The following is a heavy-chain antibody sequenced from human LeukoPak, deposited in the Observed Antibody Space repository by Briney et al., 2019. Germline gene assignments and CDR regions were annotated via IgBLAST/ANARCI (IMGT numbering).Heavy chain of an antibody. CDR3: ALGYKSGYLFDF. Sequence: PGKSLRLSCAASGFTFSGSWMSWVRQVPGIGLEWVANIKQDGSEKHYVDSVKGRFTISRDNAKNSLYLQMNSLRAEDTAVYYCALGYKSGYLFDFWGQGTLVTVSS. J-gene: IGHJ4*02. CDR2: IKQDGSEK. D-gene: IGHD5-18*01. V-gene: IGHV3-7*05. CDR1: GFTFSGSW.